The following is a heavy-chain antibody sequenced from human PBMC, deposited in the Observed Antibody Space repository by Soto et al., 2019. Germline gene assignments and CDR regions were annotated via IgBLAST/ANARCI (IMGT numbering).Heavy chain of an antibody. V-gene: IGHV3-33*06. J-gene: IGHJ4*02. CDR1: GFTLSTYV. D-gene: IGHD2-15*01. CDR2: IWHDGSEK. CDR3: AKDGDRTYGSDGNCACFDS. Sequence: PGGSLSLSCAASGFTLSTYVMHWVRQAPGKGLGWVAVIWHDGSEKYYADSVKDRFTISRDNYKKMVYLQMKSLRVDDTATYYCAKDGDRTYGSDGNCACFDSWGQGALVTVSS.